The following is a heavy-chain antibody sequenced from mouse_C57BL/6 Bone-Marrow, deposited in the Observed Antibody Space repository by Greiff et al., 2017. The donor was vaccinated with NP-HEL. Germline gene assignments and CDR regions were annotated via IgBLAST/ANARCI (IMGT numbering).Heavy chain of an antibody. CDR1: GFTFSHYW. CDR3: TRGAWFAY. CDR2: IRLKSDNYAT. V-gene: IGHV6-3*01. J-gene: IGHJ3*01. Sequence: EVMLVESGGGLVQPGGSMTLSCVASGFTFSHYWMNWVRQSPEKGLEWVAQIRLKSDNYATHYAESVKGRFTISRDDSKSKVYLQMNNLRAEDTGIYYCTRGAWFAYWGQGTLVTVSA.